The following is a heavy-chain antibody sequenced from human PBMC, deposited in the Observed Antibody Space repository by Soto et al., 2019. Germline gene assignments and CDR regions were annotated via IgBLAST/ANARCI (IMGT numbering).Heavy chain of an antibody. V-gene: IGHV1-69*04. CDR1: GGTFSSYT. J-gene: IGHJ4*02. CDR3: ARDCSSTSCSRGLGDY. D-gene: IGHD2-2*01. CDR2: IIPILGIA. Sequence: SVKVSCKASGGTFSSYTISWVRQAPGQGLEWMGRIIPILGIANYAQKFQGRVTITADKSTSTAYMELSSLRSEDTAVYYCARDCSSTSCSRGLGDYWGQGTLVTVSS.